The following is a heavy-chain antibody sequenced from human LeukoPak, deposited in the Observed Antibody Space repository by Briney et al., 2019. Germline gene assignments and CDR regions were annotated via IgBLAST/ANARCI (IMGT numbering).Heavy chain of an antibody. Sequence: ASVKVSCKSSGYTFTSYGIIWVRQAPGQGLEWMGWISAYNGNTNYAQKLQGRVTMTTDTSTSTAYMELRSLRSDDTAVYYCARGGVSSGWYGSYFDYWGQGTLVTVSS. D-gene: IGHD6-19*01. V-gene: IGHV1-18*01. CDR3: ARGGVSSGWYGSYFDY. J-gene: IGHJ4*02. CDR2: ISAYNGNT. CDR1: GYTFTSYG.